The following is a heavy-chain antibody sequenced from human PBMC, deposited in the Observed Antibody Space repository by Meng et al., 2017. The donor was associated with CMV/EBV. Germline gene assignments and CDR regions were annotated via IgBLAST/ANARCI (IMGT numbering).Heavy chain of an antibody. CDR3: ARDGKKTLGLYMVRGVIGYYGMDV. CDR2: IYSGGSST. V-gene: IGHV3-23*03. J-gene: IGHJ6*02. Sequence: GESLKISCAASGFTFSSYAMSWVRQAPGKGLEWVSVIYSGGSSTYYADSVKGRFTISRDNAKNSLYLQMNSLRVEDTAVYYCARDGKKTLGLYMVRGVIGYYGMDVWGQGTTVTVSS. D-gene: IGHD3-10*01. CDR1: GFTFSSYA.